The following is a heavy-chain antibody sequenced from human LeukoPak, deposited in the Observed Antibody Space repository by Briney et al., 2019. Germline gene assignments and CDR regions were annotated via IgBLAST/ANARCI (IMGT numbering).Heavy chain of an antibody. Sequence: GGSLRLSCAASGFTFSSYAMSWVRQAPGKGLEWVSAISGSGGSTYYADSVKGRFTISRDNSKNTLYLQMNSLRAEDTAVYYCAKGSWGMVRRVSKLDYWGQGTLVTVSS. CDR2: ISGSGGST. J-gene: IGHJ4*02. CDR3: AKGSWGMVRRVSKLDY. D-gene: IGHD3-10*01. CDR1: GFTFSSYA. V-gene: IGHV3-23*01.